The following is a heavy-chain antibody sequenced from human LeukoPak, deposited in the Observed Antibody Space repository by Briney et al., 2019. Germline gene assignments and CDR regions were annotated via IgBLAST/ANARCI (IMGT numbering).Heavy chain of an antibody. CDR3: ARGMAPTPKEEYYFDY. J-gene: IGHJ4*02. Sequence: SETLSLTCTVSGGSISSYYWSWIRQPPGKGLEWIGYIYYSGSTNYNPSLKSRVTISVDTSKNQFSLKLSSVTAADTAVYYCARGMAPTPKEEYYFDYWGQGTLVTVSS. CDR2: IYYSGST. D-gene: IGHD2-8*01. CDR1: GGSISSYY. V-gene: IGHV4-59*01.